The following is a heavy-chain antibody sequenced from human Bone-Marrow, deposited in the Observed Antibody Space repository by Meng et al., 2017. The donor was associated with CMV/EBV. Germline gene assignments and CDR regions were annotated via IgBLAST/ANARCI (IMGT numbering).Heavy chain of an antibody. V-gene: IGHV3-74*01. CDR1: GFTVSSYW. J-gene: IGHJ6*02. Sequence: GGSLRLSCAASGFTVSSYWMHWVRQAPGKGLVWVSRINSDGSSTSYADSVKGRFAISRDNAKNTLYLQMNGLRAEDTAVYYCARVRGSVRGVYYYYGMDVWGQGTTVTVSS. D-gene: IGHD5/OR15-5a*01. CDR2: INSDGSST. CDR3: ARVRGSVRGVYYYYGMDV.